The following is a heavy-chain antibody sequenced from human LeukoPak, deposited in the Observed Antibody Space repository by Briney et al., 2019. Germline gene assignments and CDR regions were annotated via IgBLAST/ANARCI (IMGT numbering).Heavy chain of an antibody. V-gene: IGHV1-18*01. CDR2: ISAYNGNT. CDR3: ARDLGPPSYSSGWYLERAFDI. CDR1: GYTFTNYG. Sequence: GASVNVSCKASGYTFTNYGISWVRQAPGQGLEWMGWISAYNGNTNYAQKLEGRVTMTTDTSTSTAYMEVRSLRSDDTAVYYCARDLGPPSYSSGWYLERAFDIWGQGTMVTVSS. J-gene: IGHJ3*02. D-gene: IGHD6-19*01.